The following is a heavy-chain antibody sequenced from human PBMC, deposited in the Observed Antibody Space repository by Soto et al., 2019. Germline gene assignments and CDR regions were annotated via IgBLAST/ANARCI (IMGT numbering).Heavy chain of an antibody. J-gene: IGHJ3*02. CDR3: SRVSLGYQLLYAVES. V-gene: IGHV3-30-3*01. CDR2: ISYDGSNK. Sequence: QVQLVESGGGVVQPGRSLRLSCAASGFTFSSYAMHWVRQAPGKGLEWVAVISYDGSNKYYADAVKGRFTNSRDNSKNSVYMQRNSVRAEDTAVYYCSRVSLGYQLLYAVESWGQGTIGSFSS. D-gene: IGHD2-2*02. CDR1: GFTFSSYA.